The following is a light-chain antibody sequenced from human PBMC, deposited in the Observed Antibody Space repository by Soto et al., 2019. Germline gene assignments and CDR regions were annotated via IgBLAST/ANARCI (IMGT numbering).Light chain of an antibody. V-gene: IGLV2-14*01. J-gene: IGLJ3*02. CDR1: SSDVGTYNF. CDR3: ASYTTSNTQV. CDR2: DVS. Sequence: QSALTQPASVSGSPGQSITISCTGTSSDVGTYNFVSWYQHRPGKAPELMIYDVSYRPSGVSNRFSGSKSANTASLTISGLQAEDEADYYCASYTTSNTQVFGGGTQLTVL.